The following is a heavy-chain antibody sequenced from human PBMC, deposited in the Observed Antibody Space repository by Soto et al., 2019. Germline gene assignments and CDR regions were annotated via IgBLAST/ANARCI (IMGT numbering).Heavy chain of an antibody. CDR1: GVSISSGGYY. Sequence: SEALSLTCTVSGVSISSGGYYWSWIRQHPGKGLEWIGYIYYSGSTYYNPSLKSRVTISVDTSKNQFSLKLSSVTAADTAVYYCASHELYNWFDPWGQGTLVTVSS. V-gene: IGHV4-31*03. D-gene: IGHD1-26*01. CDR2: IYYSGST. CDR3: ASHELYNWFDP. J-gene: IGHJ5*02.